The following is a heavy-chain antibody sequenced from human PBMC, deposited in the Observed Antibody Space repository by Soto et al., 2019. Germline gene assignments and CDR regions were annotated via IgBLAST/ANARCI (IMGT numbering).Heavy chain of an antibody. CDR2: INPNSGGT. J-gene: IGHJ5*02. CDR3: ARDRPPFLEWLSQRGWFDP. V-gene: IGHV1-2*02. CDR1: GYTFTGYY. D-gene: IGHD3-3*01. Sequence: QVQLVQSGAEVKKPGASVKVSCKASGYTFTGYYMHWVRQAPGQGLEWMGWINPNSGGTNYAQKFQGRVTMTTDTSTTTAYMELRSLRSDDTAVYYCARDRPPFLEWLSQRGWFDPWGQGTLVTVSS.